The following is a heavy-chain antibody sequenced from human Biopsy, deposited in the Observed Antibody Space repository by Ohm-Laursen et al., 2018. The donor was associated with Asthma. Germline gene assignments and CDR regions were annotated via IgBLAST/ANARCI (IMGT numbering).Heavy chain of an antibody. CDR1: GFTFSSYG. CDR2: ISYDGSNK. V-gene: IGHV3-30*03. J-gene: IGHJ4*02. CDR3: ASQSSGPDFWSGYYYFDY. D-gene: IGHD3-3*01. Sequence: SLRLSCAASGFTFSSYGMHWVRQAPGKGLEWVAVISYDGSNKYYADSAKGRFTISRGNSKNTLYLQMNSLRAEDTAVYYCASQSSGPDFWSGYYYFDYWGQGTLVTVSS.